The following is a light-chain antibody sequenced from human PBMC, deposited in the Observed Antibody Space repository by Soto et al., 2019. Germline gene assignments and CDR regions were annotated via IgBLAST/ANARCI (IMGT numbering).Light chain of an antibody. Sequence: DIQMTQSPSSLSASVGDRVTITCRASQSISSYLNWYQQKPGKAPKLLIYAASSLQSGFPSRFTGSGSGTDFTLTISSLQPEDFATYYCQQSNSIPHTLGQGTKLEIK. J-gene: IGKJ2*01. CDR3: QQSNSIPHT. V-gene: IGKV1-39*01. CDR2: AAS. CDR1: QSISSY.